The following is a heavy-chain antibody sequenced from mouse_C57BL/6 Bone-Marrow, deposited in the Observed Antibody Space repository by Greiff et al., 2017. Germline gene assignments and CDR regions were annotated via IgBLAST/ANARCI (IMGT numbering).Heavy chain of an antibody. V-gene: IGHV5-15*01. CDR2: ISNLAYSI. CDR3: ARYDYDGDAMDY. CDR1: GFTFSDYG. Sequence: VQLKQSGGGLVQPGGSLKLSCAASGFTFSDYGMAWVRQAPRKGPEWVAFISNLAYSIYYADTVTGRFTISRENAKNTLYLEMSSLRSEDTAMYYCARYDYDGDAMDYWGQGTSVTVSS. D-gene: IGHD2-4*01. J-gene: IGHJ4*01.